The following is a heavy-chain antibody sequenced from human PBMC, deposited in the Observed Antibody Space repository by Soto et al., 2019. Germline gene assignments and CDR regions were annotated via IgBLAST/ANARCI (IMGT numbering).Heavy chain of an antibody. J-gene: IGHJ4*02. CDR2: INNDGSGT. Sequence: EVRLVESGGGLVQPGGSLRLSCAASGFTFRNYWLHWVRQVPGRGPVWVSGINNDGSGTFYADSVKGRFTISRDNAKNTLYLQMNSLKAEDTAVYYCGSLFEFGGQGTLVTVPS. CDR3: GSLFEF. V-gene: IGHV3-74*01. CDR1: GFTFRNYW.